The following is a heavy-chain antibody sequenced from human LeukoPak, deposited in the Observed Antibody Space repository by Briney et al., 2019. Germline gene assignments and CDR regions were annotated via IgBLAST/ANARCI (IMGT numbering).Heavy chain of an antibody. CDR1: NYSISRTYH. Sequence: SETLSLTCSVSNYSISRTYHWGWIRQPPGKGLEWIGTIYHSGTTYYSPSLKSRVTISIHTSKNQFSLRLTSVTAADTAVYYCATMMYGSGNYYNSDYWGQGTLVTVSS. J-gene: IGHJ4*02. V-gene: IGHV4-38-2*02. D-gene: IGHD3-10*01. CDR2: IYHSGTT. CDR3: ATMMYGSGNYYNSDY.